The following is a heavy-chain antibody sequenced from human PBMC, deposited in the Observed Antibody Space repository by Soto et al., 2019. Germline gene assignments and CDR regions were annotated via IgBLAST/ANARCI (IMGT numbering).Heavy chain of an antibody. Sequence: PVKGSCKASGLTFSSSAVQWVRQARGQRLEWIGWIVVGSGNTNYAQKFQERVTITRDMSTSTAYMELSSLRSEDTAVYYCAGRYCSGGSCYNYYGMDVWGQGTTVTVSS. CDR2: IVVGSGNT. J-gene: IGHJ6*02. CDR3: AGRYCSGGSCYNYYGMDV. CDR1: GLTFSSSA. D-gene: IGHD2-15*01. V-gene: IGHV1-58*01.